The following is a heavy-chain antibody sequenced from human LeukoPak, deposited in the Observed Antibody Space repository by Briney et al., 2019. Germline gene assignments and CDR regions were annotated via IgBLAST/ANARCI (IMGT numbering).Heavy chain of an antibody. CDR1: GVSISSYY. D-gene: IGHD3-22*01. CDR2: IHTSGST. Sequence: SETLSLTCTVSGVSISSYYWSWIRQPAGKGLEWIGRIHTSGSTNYNPSLKSRVTMSVDTAKNQFSLKLSSVTAADTAVYYCARDVYYYDSSGYHLFDYWGQGTLVTVSS. CDR3: ARDVYYYDSSGYHLFDY. J-gene: IGHJ4*02. V-gene: IGHV4-4*07.